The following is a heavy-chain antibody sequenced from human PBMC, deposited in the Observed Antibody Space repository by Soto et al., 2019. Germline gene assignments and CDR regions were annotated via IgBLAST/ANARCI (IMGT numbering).Heavy chain of an antibody. J-gene: IGHJ4*02. Sequence: SETLSLTCTVSGGSILNGGHYWTWIRQHPGKGLEWIGRIFFSGSTNYNPSLKSRVTISVDKSKNQFSLKLSSVTAADTAVYYCARRTGITMIVVVIAPFDYWGQGTLVTVSS. CDR2: IFFSGST. D-gene: IGHD3-22*01. CDR1: GGSILNGGHY. V-gene: IGHV4-39*07. CDR3: ARRTGITMIVVVIAPFDY.